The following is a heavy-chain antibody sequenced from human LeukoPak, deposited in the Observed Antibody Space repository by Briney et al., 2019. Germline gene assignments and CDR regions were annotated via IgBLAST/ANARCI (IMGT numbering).Heavy chain of an antibody. CDR1: GYTLTELS. CDR2: FDPEDGET. Sequence: ASVKVSCKVSGYTLTELSMHWVRQAPGKGLEWMGGFDPEDGETIYAQKFQGRVTMTEDTSTDTAYMELSSLRSEDTAVYYCVTTAPRVLRFLEWLSDLDAFDIWGQGTMVTVSS. D-gene: IGHD3-3*01. J-gene: IGHJ3*02. V-gene: IGHV1-24*01. CDR3: VTTAPRVLRFLEWLSDLDAFDI.